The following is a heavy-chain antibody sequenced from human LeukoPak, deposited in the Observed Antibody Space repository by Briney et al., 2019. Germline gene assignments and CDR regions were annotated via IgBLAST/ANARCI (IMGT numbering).Heavy chain of an antibody. CDR2: INHSGST. J-gene: IGHJ4*02. CDR1: GGSFSGYY. D-gene: IGHD6-19*01. Sequence: SETLSLTCAVYGGSFSGYYWSWIRQPPGKGLEWIGEINHSGSTNYNPSLKSRVTISVDTSKNQFSLRLNSVTAADTAMYYCARGTLYRGWSYYLDFWGQGSQVTVSS. CDR3: ARGTLYRGWSYYLDF. V-gene: IGHV4-34*01.